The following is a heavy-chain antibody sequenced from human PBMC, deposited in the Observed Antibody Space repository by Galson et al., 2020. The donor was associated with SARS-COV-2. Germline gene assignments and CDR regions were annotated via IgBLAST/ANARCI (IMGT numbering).Heavy chain of an antibody. Sequence: TGGFLRLSCAASGFSVSDNFLNWVRQAPGKGLEWVSVIYSGGETHYADSVKGRFTISRDTSKSTLYLQMNSLRAEDTAVYYCARDSSEYHTSGFYFDYWGQGTPVTVSS. CDR2: IYSGGET. J-gene: IGHJ4*02. CDR1: GFSVSDNF. D-gene: IGHD2-2*01. V-gene: IGHV3-66*01. CDR3: ARDSSEYHTSGFYFDY.